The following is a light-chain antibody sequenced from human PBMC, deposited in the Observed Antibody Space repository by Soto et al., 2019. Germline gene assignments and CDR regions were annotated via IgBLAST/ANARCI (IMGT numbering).Light chain of an antibody. CDR2: AAS. Sequence: DIQMTQSPSSLSASVGDRVTITCRASQSISSYLNWYQQKPGKAPKLLIYAASSLQSGVQSRFSGSGSGTDFTLAISSLQPEDFATYYCQQANSFPLTFGGGTKVDIK. J-gene: IGKJ4*01. CDR1: QSISSY. CDR3: QQANSFPLT. V-gene: IGKV1-39*01.